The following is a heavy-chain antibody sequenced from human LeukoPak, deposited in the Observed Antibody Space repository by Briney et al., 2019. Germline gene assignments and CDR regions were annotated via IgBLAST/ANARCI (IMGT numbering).Heavy chain of an antibody. Sequence: GGSLRLSCAASGFTFSSYGMSWVRRAPGKGLEWVSAISGSGAYTYYADSVKGRFTISRDNSKSTLYLQMNSLRAEDTALYYCANYDSSTYYHGYFDYWGQGTLVTVSS. CDR1: GFTFSSYG. D-gene: IGHD3-22*01. J-gene: IGHJ4*02. CDR3: ANYDSSTYYHGYFDY. V-gene: IGHV3-23*01. CDR2: ISGSGAYT.